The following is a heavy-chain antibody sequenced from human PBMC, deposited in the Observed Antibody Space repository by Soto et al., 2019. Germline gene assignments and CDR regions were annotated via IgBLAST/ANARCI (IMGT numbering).Heavy chain of an antibody. Sequence: EVQLLESGGGLVLPGGSLRLSCAASTFTFSAHAMSWVRQAPGKGLEWVSGISGTSVSTYYADSVKGRFTISRDNSKNTLYLQMNSLKVEDTAVYYCAKLPYSSGVYYFDYWGLGTLVTVSS. J-gene: IGHJ4*02. D-gene: IGHD3-22*01. CDR1: TFTFSAHA. V-gene: IGHV3-23*01. CDR2: ISGTSVST. CDR3: AKLPYSSGVYYFDY.